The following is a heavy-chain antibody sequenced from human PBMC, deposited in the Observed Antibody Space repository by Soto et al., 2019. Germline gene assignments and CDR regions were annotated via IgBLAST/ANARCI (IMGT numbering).Heavy chain of an antibody. CDR2: ISAYNGNT. CDR3: ARGDIVVIPAAMGIDY. V-gene: IGHV1-18*01. CDR1: GYTFTSYG. J-gene: IGHJ4*02. Sequence: ASVKVSCKASGYTFTSYGISWVRQAPGQGLEWMGWISAYNGNTNYAQKLQGRVTMTTDTSTSTAYMELRSLRSDDTAVYYCARGDIVVIPAAMGIDYWGQGTLVTVS. D-gene: IGHD2-2*01.